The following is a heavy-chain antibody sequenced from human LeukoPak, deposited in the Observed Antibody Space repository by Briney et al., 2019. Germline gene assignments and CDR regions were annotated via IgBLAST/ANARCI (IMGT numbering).Heavy chain of an antibody. V-gene: IGHV4-59*13. J-gene: IGHJ4*02. CDR2: VYYSGST. CDR1: GGSISSDC. D-gene: IGHD3-22*01. CDR3: ARQAGYYDSSGYFDY. Sequence: PSETLSLTCAVSGGSISSDCWSWIRQPPAKGLELIGYVYYSGSTNYNPSLKSPLTISVDTSKNQFSLKLSSVTAADPAAYYCARQAGYYDSSGYFDYWGQGTLVTVSS.